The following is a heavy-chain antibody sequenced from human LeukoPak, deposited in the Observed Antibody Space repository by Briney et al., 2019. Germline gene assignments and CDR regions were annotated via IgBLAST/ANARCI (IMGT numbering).Heavy chain of an antibody. V-gene: IGHV6-1*01. J-gene: IGHJ4*02. CDR2: IYYRSRWYN. CDR3: ARDEGNTGWYTFDY. CDR1: GDNVSSNNGA. Sequence: SQTLSVTCDISGDNVSSNNGAWNWIRQSPSRGLEWLGRIYYRSRWYNDYAASVEGRLTINPDTSKNQFSLQLKSVTPEDTAVYYCARDEGNTGWYTFDYWGQGTLVSVSS. D-gene: IGHD6-19*01.